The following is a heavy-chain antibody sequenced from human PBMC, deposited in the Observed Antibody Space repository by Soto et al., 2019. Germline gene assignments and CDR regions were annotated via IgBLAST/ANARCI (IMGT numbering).Heavy chain of an antibody. CDR2: IWYDGSNK. D-gene: IGHD5-12*01. J-gene: IGHJ6*02. CDR1: GFTFSSYG. Sequence: QVQLVESGGGVVQPGRSLRLSCAASGFTFSSYGMHWVRQAPGKGLEWVAGIWYDGSNKYYADSVKGRFTISRDNSKNTLYLQMNSLRAEDTAVYYCARGRGYSGYGDGMDVWGQGTTVTVSS. CDR3: ARGRGYSGYGDGMDV. V-gene: IGHV3-33*01.